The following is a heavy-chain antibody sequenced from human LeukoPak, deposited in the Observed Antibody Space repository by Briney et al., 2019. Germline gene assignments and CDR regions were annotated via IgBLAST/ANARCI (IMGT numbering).Heavy chain of an antibody. CDR2: ISGSGTTM. J-gene: IGHJ4*02. V-gene: IGHV3-11*01. D-gene: IGHD2-8*01. CDR3: AKGHTYGMI. CDR1: GFTFSYYY. Sequence: GGSLRLSCAASGFTFSYYYMSWIRQTPGKGPDWVSYISGSGTTMEYAKSVKGRFTISRDNAKDSLYLQMNSLEAEDTAVYYCAKGHTYGMIWGQGTLVSVSS.